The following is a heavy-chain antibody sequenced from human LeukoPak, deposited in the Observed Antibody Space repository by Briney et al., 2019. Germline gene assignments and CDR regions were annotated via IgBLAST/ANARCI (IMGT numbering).Heavy chain of an antibody. Sequence: TGGSLRLSCAASGFTFSSYAMGWVRQAPGKGLEWVSAISGSGGSTYYVDSVKGRFTISRDNSKNTVYLQMNSLRAEDTAVYYCAKAFGGFDFRMTKYFFDHWGQGTLVTVSS. V-gene: IGHV3-23*01. D-gene: IGHD5-12*01. CDR2: ISGSGGST. CDR1: GFTFSSYA. J-gene: IGHJ4*02. CDR3: AKAFGGFDFRMTKYFFDH.